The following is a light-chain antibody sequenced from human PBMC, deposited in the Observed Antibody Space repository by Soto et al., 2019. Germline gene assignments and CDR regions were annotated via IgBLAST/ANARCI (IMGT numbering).Light chain of an antibody. V-gene: IGKV1-5*03. J-gene: IGKJ2*01. Sequence: DVEMTQSPSTLPTSIGDRVTLNCRASQNVSNCLAWYQQKPGKAPKLLIYKASSIESGLPSRFSGSGSGTYFTLTINRLHSDDFANYFCQQYSKESTFGQGTKLEIK. CDR3: QQYSKEST. CDR1: QNVSNC. CDR2: KAS.